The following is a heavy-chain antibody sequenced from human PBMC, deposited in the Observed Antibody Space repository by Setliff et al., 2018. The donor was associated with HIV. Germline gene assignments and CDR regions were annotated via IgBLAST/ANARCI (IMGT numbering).Heavy chain of an antibody. CDR3: ARDPWVRGVIMAPDY. J-gene: IGHJ4*02. CDR1: GGSISSSSYY. D-gene: IGHD3-10*01. Sequence: PSETLSLTCTVSGGSISSSSYYWGWIRQPPGKGLEWIGTIYYSGSTHYNTSLKSRVTISVDTSKNQFSLKLSSVTAADTAVYYCARDPWVRGVIMAPDYWGQGTQVTVSS. V-gene: IGHV4-39*07. CDR2: IYYSGST.